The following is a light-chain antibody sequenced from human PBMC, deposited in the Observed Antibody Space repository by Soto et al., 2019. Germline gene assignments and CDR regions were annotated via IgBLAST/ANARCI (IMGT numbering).Light chain of an antibody. V-gene: IGKV3-15*01. CDR1: QNIDIN. CDR3: QQYNNWPPT. J-gene: IGKJ5*01. CDR2: GAS. Sequence: EIVLTQSPSTLSVSPGERATLSCGASQNIDINLVWYQQKPGQAPRLLIYGASTRAIGIPARFSGSGSGTEFTLTISSLQSEDFAVYYCQQYNNWPPTFGQGTRLEIK.